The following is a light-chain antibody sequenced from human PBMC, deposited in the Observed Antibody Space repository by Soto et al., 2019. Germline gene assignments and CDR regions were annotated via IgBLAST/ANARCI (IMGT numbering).Light chain of an antibody. V-gene: IGKV3-20*01. CDR3: LLDFGYFWA. J-gene: IGKJ1*01. CDR1: QSVSSSY. CDR2: GAS. Sequence: EIVLTQSPGTLSFSPGERATLSCRASQSVSSSYLAWYQQKPGQAPRLLIYGASSRATGIPDRFSGSGSGTDFTLTISRLQPEDFATYYCLLDFGYFWAFGQGTKVDIK.